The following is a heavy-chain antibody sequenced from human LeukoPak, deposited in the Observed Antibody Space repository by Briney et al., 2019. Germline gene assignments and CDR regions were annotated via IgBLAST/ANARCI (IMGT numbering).Heavy chain of an antibody. CDR1: GGSISSSSYY. CDR2: IYYSGST. J-gene: IGHJ6*03. D-gene: IGHD3-3*01. V-gene: IGHV4-39*07. Sequence: SETLSLTCAVSGGSISSSSYYWGWIRQPPGKGLEWIGSIYYSGSTNYNPSLKSRVTISVDTSKNQFSLKLSSVTAADTAVYYCARRVLRSYYMDVWGKGTTVTVSS. CDR3: ARRVLRSYYMDV.